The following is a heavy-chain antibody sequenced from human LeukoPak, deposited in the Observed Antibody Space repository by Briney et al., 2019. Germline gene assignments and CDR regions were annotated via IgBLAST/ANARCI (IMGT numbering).Heavy chain of an antibody. Sequence: GGSLRLSCVASGFTFSSTTMGWVRQAPGRGLEWVSSITAIDGRTYYADSVRGRFTISRDNSKNTLYLQMNSLRAEDTAVCYCAGGMATITNFDYWGQGTLVTVSS. CDR3: AGGMATITNFDY. CDR1: GFTFSSTT. J-gene: IGHJ4*02. CDR2: ITAIDGRT. V-gene: IGHV3-23*01. D-gene: IGHD5-24*01.